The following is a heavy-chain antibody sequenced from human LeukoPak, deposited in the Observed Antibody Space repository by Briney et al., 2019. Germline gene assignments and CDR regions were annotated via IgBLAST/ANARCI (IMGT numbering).Heavy chain of an antibody. V-gene: IGHV1-8*01. CDR2: MNPNSGNR. D-gene: IGHD1-26*01. CDR3: ARCPPSGSYACVH. J-gene: IGHJ4*02. CDR1: VYTFTSYD. Sequence: GASVKDSCKASVYTFTSYDINWVRQATRQGLEWMGWMNPNSGNRGYAQKFQGRVTLTKNTSISTDYIELSRLRSEDTAVYDCARCPPSGSYACVHWGQGTLVTVSS.